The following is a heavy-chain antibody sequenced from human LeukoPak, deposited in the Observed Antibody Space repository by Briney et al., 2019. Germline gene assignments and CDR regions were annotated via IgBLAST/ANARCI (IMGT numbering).Heavy chain of an antibody. J-gene: IGHJ5*02. CDR1: GGSFSGYY. V-gene: IGHV4-34*01. CDR2: INHSGST. Sequence: SETLSLTCAVYGGSFSGYYWSWIRQPPGKGLEWIGEINHSGSTNYNPSLKSRVTISVDTSKNQFSLKLSSVTAADTAVYYCAREYSSSWYWFDPWGQGTLVTVSS. CDR3: AREYSSSWYWFDP. D-gene: IGHD6-13*01.